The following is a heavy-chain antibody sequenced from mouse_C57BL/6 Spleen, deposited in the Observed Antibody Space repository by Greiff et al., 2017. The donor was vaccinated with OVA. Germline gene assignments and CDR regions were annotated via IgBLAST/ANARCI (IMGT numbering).Heavy chain of an antibody. CDR1: GFTFSSYG. V-gene: IGHV5-6*02. D-gene: IGHD2-4*01. Sequence: EVMLVESGGDLVKPGGSLKLSCAASGFTFSSYGMSWVRQTPDKRLEWVATISSGGSYTSYPDSVKGRFTISRDNAKNTLYLQMSSLKSEDTAMYYCARRGYYDYDGFDYWGQGTTLTVSS. CDR3: ARRGYYDYDGFDY. J-gene: IGHJ2*01. CDR2: ISSGGSYT.